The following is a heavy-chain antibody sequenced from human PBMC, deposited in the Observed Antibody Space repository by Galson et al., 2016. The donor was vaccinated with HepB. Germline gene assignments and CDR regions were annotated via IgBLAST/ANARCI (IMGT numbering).Heavy chain of an antibody. Sequence: TLSLTCTVSGGSISSAAYYWTWVRQHPGKGLEWVGHIYYLGNTYYNPSLKSRLSISVDTSKNQFSLKLSSVTTADTAVYFCARDQIAARLTVRSGSDYWGQGILVTVSS. V-gene: IGHV4-31*03. J-gene: IGHJ4*02. CDR2: IYYLGNT. CDR3: ARDQIAARLTVRSGSDY. D-gene: IGHD6-6*01. CDR1: GGSISSAAYY.